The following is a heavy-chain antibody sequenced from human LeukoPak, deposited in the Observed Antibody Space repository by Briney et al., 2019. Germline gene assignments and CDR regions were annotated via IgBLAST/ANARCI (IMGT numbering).Heavy chain of an antibody. CDR2: INEDGGEN. Sequence: GGSLRLSCAASGFTFSGYWMTWVRPAPGKGREWVATINEDGGENFHVDSVKGRFTISRDNAKNSLYLQMSSLRAEDTAVYYCARDPPRHYGSWGQGTLVTVSS. V-gene: IGHV3-7*01. CDR1: GFTFSGYW. CDR3: ARDPPRHYGS. J-gene: IGHJ4*02. D-gene: IGHD3-22*01.